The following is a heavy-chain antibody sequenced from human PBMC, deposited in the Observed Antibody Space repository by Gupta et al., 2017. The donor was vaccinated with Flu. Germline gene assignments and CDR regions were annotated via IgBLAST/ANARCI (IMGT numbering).Heavy chain of an antibody. Sequence: QEQVVASGGGVVQPGRSTRLSCAASGFSFGNYGMHWVRQAPGKGLEWVAVISYDGSNKYYADSVKGRFTISRDNSKNTLYLQMNSLRTEDTAVYYCAKDWKWNYNNYGMNVWGQGTTVTVSS. CDR2: ISYDGSNK. V-gene: IGHV3-30*18. CDR3: AKDWKWNYNNYGMNV. CDR1: GFSFGNYG. J-gene: IGHJ6*02. D-gene: IGHD5-24*01.